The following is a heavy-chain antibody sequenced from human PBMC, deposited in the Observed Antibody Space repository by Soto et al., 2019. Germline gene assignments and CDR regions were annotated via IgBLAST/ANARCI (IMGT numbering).Heavy chain of an antibody. V-gene: IGHV1-69*13. D-gene: IGHD6-19*01. CDR2: IIPIFGAA. Sequence: ASVKVSCKASGGSFNSFAISWVRQAPGQGLEWMGGIIPIFGAASYGQRIQGRVTITADESTSTAFMELSSLKASDTAMYYCARLRHGSGWYQYGMDVWGQGTTVTVSS. CDR1: GGSFNSFA. J-gene: IGHJ6*02. CDR3: ARLRHGSGWYQYGMDV.